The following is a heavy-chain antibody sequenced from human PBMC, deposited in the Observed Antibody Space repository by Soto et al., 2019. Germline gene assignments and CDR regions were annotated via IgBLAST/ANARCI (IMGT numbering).Heavy chain of an antibody. J-gene: IGHJ5*02. Sequence: QVQLVQSGAEVKKPGSSVKVSCKASGGTFSSYTISWVRQAPGQGLEWMGRIIPILGIANYAQKFQGRVTITADKSTSTAYMELSSLRSEDTAVYYCARDPSYCGGDCYSLGNWFDPWGQGTLVTVSS. CDR3: ARDPSYCGGDCYSLGNWFDP. CDR2: IIPILGIA. CDR1: GGTFSSYT. D-gene: IGHD2-21*02. V-gene: IGHV1-69*08.